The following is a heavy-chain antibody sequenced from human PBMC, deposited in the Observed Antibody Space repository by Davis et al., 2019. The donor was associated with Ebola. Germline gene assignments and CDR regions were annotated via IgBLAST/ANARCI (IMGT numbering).Heavy chain of an antibody. Sequence: SWDRAGDSVSSNSATWNWVRQSPSRGLEWLGRTYFRSKWSTNYALSVKSRITINPDTSKNQFSLHLNSVTPDDTAVYYWARGPSAFHFWGQSKMFPLSS. CDR1: GDSVSSNSAT. J-gene: IGHJ3*01. CDR2: TYFRSKWST. V-gene: IGHV6-1*01. CDR3: ARGPSAFHF.